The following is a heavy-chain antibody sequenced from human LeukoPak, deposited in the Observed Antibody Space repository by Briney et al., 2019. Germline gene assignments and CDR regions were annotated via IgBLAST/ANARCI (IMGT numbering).Heavy chain of an antibody. Sequence: GESLRLSCAASGFIVSSDYMNWVRQAPGKGLEWVSVIYNSGATYYADSVKGRFTTSRDNSKNTLYLQMNSLRVEDTAVYYCARGNNYWGQGTLVTVSS. V-gene: IGHV3-53*01. CDR3: ARGNNY. CDR2: IYNSGAT. CDR1: GFIVSSDY. J-gene: IGHJ4*02. D-gene: IGHD1/OR15-1a*01.